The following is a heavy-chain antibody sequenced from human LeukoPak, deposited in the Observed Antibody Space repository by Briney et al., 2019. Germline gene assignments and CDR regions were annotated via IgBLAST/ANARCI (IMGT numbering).Heavy chain of an antibody. CDR1: GYTFTAYC. CDR3: ASGPTRYSPHPYFDY. D-gene: IGHD5-18*01. V-gene: IGHV1-2*02. Sequence: GASVKVSCKASGYTFTAYCMHWVRQAPGQGLEWMGWINPNSGGTNYAQKFQGRVTMTRDTSINTVYMELSRLTSDDTAVYSCASGPTRYSPHPYFDYWGQGTLVTVSS. CDR2: INPNSGGT. J-gene: IGHJ4*02.